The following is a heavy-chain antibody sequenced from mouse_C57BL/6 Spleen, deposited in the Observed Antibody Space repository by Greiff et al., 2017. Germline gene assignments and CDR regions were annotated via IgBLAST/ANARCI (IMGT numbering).Heavy chain of an antibody. D-gene: IGHD2-14*01. CDR1: GFTFSSYA. CDR3: ARVPGNYFDY. J-gene: IGHJ2*01. CDR2: ISDGGSYT. Sequence: EVKLVESGGGLVKPGGSLKLSCAASGFTFSSYAMSWVRQTPEKRLEWVATISDGGSYTYYPDNVKGRFTISRDNAKNNLYLQMSHLKSEDTAMYYCARVPGNYFDYWGQGTTLTVSS. V-gene: IGHV5-4*03.